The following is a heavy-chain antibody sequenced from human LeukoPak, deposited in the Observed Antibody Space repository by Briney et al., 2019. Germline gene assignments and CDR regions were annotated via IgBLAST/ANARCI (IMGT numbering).Heavy chain of an antibody. CDR3: ARTSRSSSWSKYNWFDP. D-gene: IGHD6-13*01. Sequence: GASVKVSCKASGYTFTSYGISWVRQAPGQGLEWMGWISAYNGNTNYAQKLQGRVTMTTDTSTSTAYMELSSLRSEDTAVYYCARTSRSSSWSKYNWFDPWGQGTLVTVSS. CDR2: ISAYNGNT. CDR1: GYTFTSYG. J-gene: IGHJ5*02. V-gene: IGHV1-18*01.